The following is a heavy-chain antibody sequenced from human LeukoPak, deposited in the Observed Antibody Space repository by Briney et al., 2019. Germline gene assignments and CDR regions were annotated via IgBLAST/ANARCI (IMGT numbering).Heavy chain of an antibody. CDR1: GFTFGDYR. CDR2: IRGKASGGTT. CDR3: SRDLGTTETGDDY. D-gene: IGHD4-17*01. V-gene: IGHV3-49*04. J-gene: IGHJ4*02. Sequence: GESLRLSCTTSGFTFGDYRINWVRQAPGKGLEWVGVIRGKASGGTTDYAASVKGRFTISRDDSKSIAYLQMSSLKIEDTAVYYCSRDLGTTETGDDYWGQGTLVTVSS.